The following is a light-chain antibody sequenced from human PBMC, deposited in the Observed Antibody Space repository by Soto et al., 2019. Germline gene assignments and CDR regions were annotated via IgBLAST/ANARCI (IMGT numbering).Light chain of an antibody. V-gene: IGLV2-8*01. J-gene: IGLJ1*01. CDR1: SSDVGGYNY. Sequence: QSALTQPPSASGSPGQSVTISCTGTSSDVGGYNYVSWYQQHPGKAPKLMIYEVSKRPSGVPDRFSSSKSGNTASLTVSGLQAEDEADYYCSSYAGSNNSYVFGTGTKLTVL. CDR2: EVS. CDR3: SSYAGSNNSYV.